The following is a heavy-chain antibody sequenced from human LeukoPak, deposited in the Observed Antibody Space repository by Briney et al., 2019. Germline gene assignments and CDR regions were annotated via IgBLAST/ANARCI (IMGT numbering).Heavy chain of an antibody. V-gene: IGHV4-59*08. CDR3: ATMVAATIFDY. CDR2: IYYSGST. Sequence: SETLSLTCTVSGGSISSYYWSWIRQPPGKGLEWIGYIYYSGSTNYNPSLKSRATISVDTSKNQFSLKLSSVTAADTAVYYCATMVAATIFDYWGQGTLVTVSS. J-gene: IGHJ4*02. D-gene: IGHD2-15*01. CDR1: GGSISSYY.